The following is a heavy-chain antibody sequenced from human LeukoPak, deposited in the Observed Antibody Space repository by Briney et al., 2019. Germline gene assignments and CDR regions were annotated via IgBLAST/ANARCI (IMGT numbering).Heavy chain of an antibody. CDR2: IRYDGSNK. J-gene: IGHJ4*02. CDR1: GFTFSSYG. V-gene: IGHV3-30*02. CDR3: AKPLLGYCSSTSCLPRSYFDY. Sequence: GGSLRLSCAASGFTFSSYGMHWVRQAPGKGLEWVAFIRYDGSNKYYADSVKGRFTISRDNSKNTLYLQMNSLRAEDTAVYYCAKPLLGYCSSTSCLPRSYFDYWGQGTLVTVSS. D-gene: IGHD2-2*01.